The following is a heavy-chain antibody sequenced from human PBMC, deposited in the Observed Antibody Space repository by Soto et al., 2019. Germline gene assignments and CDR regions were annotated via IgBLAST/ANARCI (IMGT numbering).Heavy chain of an antibody. D-gene: IGHD6-6*01. V-gene: IGHV3-30*18. CDR3: AKGEYSKSSFSYYYGMDV. CDR1: GFTFSSYG. Sequence: LRLSCAASGFTFSSYGMHWVRQAPGKGLEWVAIISYDGKTKYYGDSVKGRFIISRDNSKNTLYVQMNSLRAEDTAVYYCAKGEYSKSSFSYYYGMDVWGQGTTVTVSS. CDR2: ISYDGKTK. J-gene: IGHJ6*02.